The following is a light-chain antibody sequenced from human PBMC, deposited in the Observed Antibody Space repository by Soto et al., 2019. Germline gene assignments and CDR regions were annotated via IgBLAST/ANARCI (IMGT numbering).Light chain of an antibody. Sequence: EIVMTQSPATLSVSPGESATLSCRASQSVNTNLAWFQQKPGQAPRLLIYGASTRATNIPARFSGSGSGTEFTLTISSLQSEDCAVYYCQQYNNWPTWTFGQETKVEIK. J-gene: IGKJ1*01. CDR1: QSVNTN. CDR3: QQYNNWPTWT. V-gene: IGKV3-15*01. CDR2: GAS.